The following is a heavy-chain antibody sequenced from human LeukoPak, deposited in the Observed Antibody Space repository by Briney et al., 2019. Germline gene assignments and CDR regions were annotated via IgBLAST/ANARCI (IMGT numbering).Heavy chain of an antibody. D-gene: IGHD6-19*01. J-gene: IGHJ4*02. Sequence: GGSLRLSCAASGFTFSSSGMSWVRQAPGKGLEWVSGISGSGGSTYYADSVKGRFTISRDNSKNTLHLQMNSLRVEDTAVYYCAKVQGGSGWYYFEYWGQGTLVTVSS. V-gene: IGHV3-23*01. CDR3: AKVQGGSGWYYFEY. CDR2: ISGSGGST. CDR1: GFTFSSSG.